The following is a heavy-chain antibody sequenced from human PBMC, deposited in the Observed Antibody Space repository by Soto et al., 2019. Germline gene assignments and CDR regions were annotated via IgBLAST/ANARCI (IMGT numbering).Heavy chain of an antibody. CDR2: IWYDGSNK. J-gene: IGHJ3*01. D-gene: IGHD3-10*01. Sequence: QVQLVESGGGVVQPGRSLRLSCAASGFTFSSYGMHWVRQAPGKGLEWVAVIWYDGSNKYYADSVKGRFTISRDNSKNTLYLQMNSLRAENTAVYYCARDRASGSDAFDLWGQGTMVTVSS. CDR1: GFTFSSYG. V-gene: IGHV3-33*01. CDR3: ARDRASGSDAFDL.